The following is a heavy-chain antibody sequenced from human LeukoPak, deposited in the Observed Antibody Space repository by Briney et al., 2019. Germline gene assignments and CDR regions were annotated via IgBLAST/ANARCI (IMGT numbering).Heavy chain of an antibody. CDR1: GGSFSGYY. D-gene: IGHD2-2*01. CDR2: INHSGST. J-gene: IGHJ6*04. CDR3: AKVVPAATNYYYYYYGMDV. Sequence: SETLSLTCAVYGGSFSGYYWSWIRQPPGKGLEWIGEINHSGSTNYNPSLKSRVTISVDTSKNQFSLKLSSVTAADTAVYYCAKVVPAATNYYYYYYGMDVWGKGTTVTVSS. V-gene: IGHV4-34*01.